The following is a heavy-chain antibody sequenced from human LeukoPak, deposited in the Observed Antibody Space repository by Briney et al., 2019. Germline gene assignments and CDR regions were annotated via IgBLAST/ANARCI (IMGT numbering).Heavy chain of an antibody. Sequence: SETLSLTCTVSGGSISSYYWSWIRQPPGKGLEWIGYIYYSGSTNYNPSLKSRVTISVDTSKNQFSLKLSSVTAADTAVYYCARDSGSYLGYYYYMDVWGKGTTVTVSS. CDR3: ARDSGSYLGYYYYMDV. CDR2: IYYSGST. CDR1: GGSISSYY. J-gene: IGHJ6*03. V-gene: IGHV4-59*01. D-gene: IGHD1-26*01.